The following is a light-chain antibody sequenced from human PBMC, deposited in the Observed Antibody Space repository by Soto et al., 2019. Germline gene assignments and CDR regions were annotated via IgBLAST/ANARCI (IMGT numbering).Light chain of an antibody. CDR2: GAS. J-gene: IGKJ3*01. V-gene: IGKV3-20*01. CDR1: QSVNSVY. CDR3: QQYVPSPFT. Sequence: EIVLTQSPGTLSLSPGERASLSCRADQSVNSVYLAWYQHKPGQAPRLLIYGASDRATGIPDRFSGSGSGTDFPLTISRLEPEDFAVYYCQQYVPSPFTFGPGNKVDI.